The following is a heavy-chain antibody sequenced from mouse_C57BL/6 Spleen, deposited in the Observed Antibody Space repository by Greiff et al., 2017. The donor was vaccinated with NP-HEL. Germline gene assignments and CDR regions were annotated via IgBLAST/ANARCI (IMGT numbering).Heavy chain of an antibody. CDR2: ISYDGSN. CDR3: AQGFYPYY. V-gene: IGHV3-6*01. CDR1: GYSITSGYY. Sequence: DVQLQESGPGLVKPSQSLSLTCSVTGYSITSGYYWNWIRQFPGNKLEWMGYISYDGSNNYNPSLKNRISITRDTSKNQFFLKLNSVTTEDTATYYCAQGFYPYYWGQGTTLTVSS. J-gene: IGHJ2*01.